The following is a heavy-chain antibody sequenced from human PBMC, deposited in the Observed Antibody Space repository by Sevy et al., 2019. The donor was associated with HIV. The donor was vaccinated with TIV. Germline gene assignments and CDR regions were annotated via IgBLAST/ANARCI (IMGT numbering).Heavy chain of an antibody. Sequence: GGSLRLSCAASGFTFSGSAMHWVRQASGKGLEWVGRIRSKANSYATAYAASVKGRFTISRDDSKNTAYLQMNSLKTEDTAVYYCTRRRDSSGWHDFDYWGQGTLVTVSS. D-gene: IGHD6-19*01. V-gene: IGHV3-73*01. CDR3: TRRRDSSGWHDFDY. CDR1: GFTFSGSA. CDR2: IRSKANSYAT. J-gene: IGHJ4*02.